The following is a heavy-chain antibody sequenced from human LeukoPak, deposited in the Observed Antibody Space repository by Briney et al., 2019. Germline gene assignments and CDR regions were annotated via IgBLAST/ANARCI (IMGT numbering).Heavy chain of an antibody. CDR2: ISDSGSST. V-gene: IGHV3-23*01. CDR3: AKVPYSDYGSGRPPFMDV. D-gene: IGHD3-10*01. CDR1: GFSFSSYA. J-gene: IGHJ6*02. Sequence: GGSLRLSCAASGFSFSSYAMSWVRQAPRKGLEWVSTISDSGSSTYYADSVKGRFTISRDNSKNTLYLQMNSLRVEDTAIHYCAKVPYSDYGSGRPPFMDVWGQGTTVTVSS.